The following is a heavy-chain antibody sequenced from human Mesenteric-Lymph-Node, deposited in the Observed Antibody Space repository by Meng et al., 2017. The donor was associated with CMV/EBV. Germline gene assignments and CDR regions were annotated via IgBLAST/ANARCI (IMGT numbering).Heavy chain of an antibody. CDR1: GGSISSYY. D-gene: IGHD6-19*01. CDR2: ICYSGST. CDR3: ARGPGDSSGWDDEEEGRDG. Sequence: GSLRLSCTVSGGSISSYYWSWIRQPPGKGLEWIGYICYSGSTNYNPSLKSRVTRAVDTSKNQFSLKLSSVTAADTAVYYCARGPGDSSGWDDEEEGRDGGGKG. J-gene: IGHJ6*03. V-gene: IGHV4-59*01.